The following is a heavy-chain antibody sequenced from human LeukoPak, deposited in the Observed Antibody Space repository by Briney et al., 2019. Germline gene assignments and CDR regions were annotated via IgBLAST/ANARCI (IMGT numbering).Heavy chain of an antibody. V-gene: IGHV3-23*01. CDR2: ISGSGGST. Sequence: AGGSLGLSCAASGFTFSSYAMSWVRQAPGKGLEWVSAISGSGGSTYYADSVKGRFTISRDNSKNTLYLQMNSLRDEDTAVYYCAKDRDYDFWSGYSESGRFDYWGQGPLVTVSS. CDR3: AKDRDYDFWSGYSESGRFDY. J-gene: IGHJ4*02. D-gene: IGHD3-3*01. CDR1: GFTFSSYA.